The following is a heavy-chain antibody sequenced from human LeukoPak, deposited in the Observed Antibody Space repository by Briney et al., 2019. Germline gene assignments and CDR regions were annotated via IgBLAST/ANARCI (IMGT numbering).Heavy chain of an antibody. Sequence: GGSLRLSCAASGFTFSSYAMSWVRQAPGKGREWVSAISISGGSTYYADSGKGRFTISRDNSKHSLYLQINRLGAEDTAVYDCAKVLGGEGWCGELLMREFDYWGQGTLVTVSS. CDR1: GFTFSSYA. D-gene: IGHD3-10*01. CDR3: AKVLGGEGWCGELLMREFDY. CDR2: ISISGGST. V-gene: IGHV3-23*01. J-gene: IGHJ4*02.